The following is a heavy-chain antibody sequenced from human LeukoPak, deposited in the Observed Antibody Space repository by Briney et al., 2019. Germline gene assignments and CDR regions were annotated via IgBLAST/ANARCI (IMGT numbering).Heavy chain of an antibody. Sequence: GGSLRLSCAASGFTFSSYSMNWVRQAPGKGLEWVSYISSSSSTIYYADSVKGRFTISRDNAKNSLYLQMNSLRAEDTAVYYCARGDVYFDYWGQGTLVTVSS. V-gene: IGHV3-48*01. J-gene: IGHJ4*02. CDR2: ISSSSSTI. D-gene: IGHD2-21*02. CDR1: GFTFSSYS. CDR3: ARGDVYFDY.